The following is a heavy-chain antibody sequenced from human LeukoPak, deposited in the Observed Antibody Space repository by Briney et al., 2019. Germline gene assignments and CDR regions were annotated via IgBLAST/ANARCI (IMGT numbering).Heavy chain of an antibody. CDR3: AKNGLYYDFWSGYYNGLVVSNWFDP. CDR2: ISYDGSSK. D-gene: IGHD3-3*01. CDR1: GFTFSSYA. J-gene: IGHJ5*02. Sequence: PGGSLRLSCAASGFTFSSYAMHWVRQAPGKGLEWVAVISYDGSSKYYADSVKGRFTISRDNSKNTLYLQMNSLRAEDTAVYYCAKNGLYYDFWSGYYNGLVVSNWFDPWGQGTLVTVSS. V-gene: IGHV3-30-3*02.